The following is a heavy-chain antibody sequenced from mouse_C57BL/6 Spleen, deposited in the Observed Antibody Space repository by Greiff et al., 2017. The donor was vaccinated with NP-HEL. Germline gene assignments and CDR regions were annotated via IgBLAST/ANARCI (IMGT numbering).Heavy chain of an antibody. Sequence: QVQLQQSGAELVRPGTSVKMSCKASGYTFTNYWIGWAKQRPGHGLEWIGDIYPGGGYTNYNEKFKGKATLTTDKSSSTDYMQFSSLTSEDSAIYYCERSTTVVATRGDFDVWGTGTTVTVSS. D-gene: IGHD1-1*01. J-gene: IGHJ1*03. CDR3: ERSTTVVATRGDFDV. V-gene: IGHV1-63*01. CDR1: GYTFTNYW. CDR2: IYPGGGYT.